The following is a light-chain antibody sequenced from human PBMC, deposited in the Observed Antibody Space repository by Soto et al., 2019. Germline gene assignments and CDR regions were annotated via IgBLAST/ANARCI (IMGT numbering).Light chain of an antibody. V-gene: IGKV3-15*01. Sequence: EIVMTQSAATLSMSPWERATLSFRASQSVSRNLAWYQQKPGMAPRLLIYGASTRATGIPARLSGRGYGTEFTITISSLQSEDFAVYYCQQYKNWPRTFGHGTKVDIK. J-gene: IGKJ1*01. CDR2: GAS. CDR3: QQYKNWPRT. CDR1: QSVSRN.